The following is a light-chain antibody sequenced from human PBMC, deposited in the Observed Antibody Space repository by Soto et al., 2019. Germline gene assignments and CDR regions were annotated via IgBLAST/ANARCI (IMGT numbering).Light chain of an antibody. CDR1: SSDVGGYNY. V-gene: IGLV2-14*01. CDR3: SSYTSSSTPYV. Sequence: QSALTQPASVSGSPGQSITISCTGTSSDVGGYNYVSWYQQHPGKAPKPMIYEVSNRPSGVSNRFSGSKSGNTAYLTISGLQAEDDADYYCSSYTSSSTPYVVGTGTKVTVL. CDR2: EVS. J-gene: IGLJ1*01.